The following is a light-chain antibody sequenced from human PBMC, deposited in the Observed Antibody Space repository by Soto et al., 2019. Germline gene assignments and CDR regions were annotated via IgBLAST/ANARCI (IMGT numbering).Light chain of an antibody. CDR2: DAS. CDR1: QSVSSY. J-gene: IGKJ1*01. Sequence: ELVLQTSPATLSFAPGESAQTSCRASQSVSSYLAWYQQKPGQAHPLLIYDASNRATGIPDRFSGSGSGTDFTLTISRLEPEDFAVYYCQKSSNWPQWTGGHGPQGDIK. CDR3: QKSSNWPQWT. V-gene: IGKV3-11*01.